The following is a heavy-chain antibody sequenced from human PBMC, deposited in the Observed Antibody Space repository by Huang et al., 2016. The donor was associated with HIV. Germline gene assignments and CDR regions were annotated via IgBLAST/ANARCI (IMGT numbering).Heavy chain of an antibody. D-gene: IGHD3-10*01. CDR3: ARGQRITMVRGVTRAPTGPYYYGMDV. CDR2: IIPKLGTP. V-gene: IGHV1-69*01. CDR1: GGTFSSYG. J-gene: IGHJ6*02. Sequence: QVQLVQSGAEVKKPGSSVKVSCKASGGTFSSYGISWVRQAPGQGLEWVGGIIPKLGTPKYAQKFRGRVTITADESTSTAYMEVSSLRSEDTAVFYCARGQRITMVRGVTRAPTGPYYYGMDVWGQGTTVTVSS.